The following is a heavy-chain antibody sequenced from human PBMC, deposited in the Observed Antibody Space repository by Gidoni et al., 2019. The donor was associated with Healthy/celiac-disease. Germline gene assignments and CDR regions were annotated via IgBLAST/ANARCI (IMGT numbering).Heavy chain of an antibody. V-gene: IGHV4-4*02. CDR2: IYHSGSS. J-gene: IGHJ4*02. CDR1: GGSISSSNC. Sequence: QVQLQESGPGLVKPSGTLSLTCAVSGGSISSSNCGSWVSQPQGKELEWIGEIYHSGSSNYNPSLKSRVTISVDKSKNQFSLKLSAVTAADTAVYYCARSRGEYYFDYWGQGTLVTVSS. CDR3: ARSRGEYYFDY. D-gene: IGHD3-16*01.